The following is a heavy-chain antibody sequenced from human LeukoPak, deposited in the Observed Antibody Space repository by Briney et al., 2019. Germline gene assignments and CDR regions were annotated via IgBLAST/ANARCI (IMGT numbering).Heavy chain of an antibody. V-gene: IGHV3-74*01. D-gene: IGHD2-21*01. CDR3: VGFCSGMDV. CDR2: VNNEGTGT. CDR1: GFTFSNYW. Sequence: GGSLRLSCAASGFTFSNYWMHWVRQAPGRGLVWVSRVNNEGTGTTYADSVKGRFTISRDNAKNTLYLQMNSLRVEDTAVYYCVGFCSGMDVWGQGTTVTVSS. J-gene: IGHJ6*02.